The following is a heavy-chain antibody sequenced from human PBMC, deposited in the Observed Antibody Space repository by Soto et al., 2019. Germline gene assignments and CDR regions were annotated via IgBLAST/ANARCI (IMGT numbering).Heavy chain of an antibody. CDR2: INHSGST. CDR3: ARRKGRGRTTVNTGGVVDP. Sequence: QVQLQQWGAGLLKPSETLSLTCAVYGGSFSGYYWSWIRQPPGKGLEWIGEINHSGSTNYNPSLKSRVTISVDTSKNQFSLKLSSVTAADTAVYYCARRKGRGRTTVNTGGVVDPWGQGTLVTVSS. D-gene: IGHD4-17*01. CDR1: GGSFSGYY. V-gene: IGHV4-34*01. J-gene: IGHJ5*02.